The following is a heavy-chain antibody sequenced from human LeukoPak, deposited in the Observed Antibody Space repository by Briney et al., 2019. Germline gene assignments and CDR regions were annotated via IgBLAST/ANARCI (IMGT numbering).Heavy chain of an antibody. V-gene: IGHV1-2*02. CDR1: GYTFTGYY. CDR2: INPNSGGT. J-gene: IGHJ5*02. CDR3: ARVGGIAARPGNWFDP. D-gene: IGHD6-6*01. Sequence: ASVKVSCEASGYTFTGYYMRWVRQAPGQGLEWMGWINPNSGGTNYAQKFQGRVTMTRDTSISTAYMELSRLRSDDTAVYYCARVGGIAARPGNWFDPLGQGTLVTVSS.